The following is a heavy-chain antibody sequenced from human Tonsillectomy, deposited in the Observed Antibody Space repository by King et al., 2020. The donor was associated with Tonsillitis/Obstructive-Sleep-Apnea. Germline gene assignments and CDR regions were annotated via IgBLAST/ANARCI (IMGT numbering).Heavy chain of an antibody. CDR1: GFTFSSFW. J-gene: IGHJ3*02. V-gene: IGHV3-7*03. CDR2: IKEDGSEK. Sequence: VQLVESGGGLVQPGGSLRLSCAASGFTFSSFWMSWVRQAPGKGLEWVANIKEDGSEKYYVDSVKGRCTISRDNTKKSLFLQMNSLRAEDTAVYYCARVLDYYDSSGYRAFDIWGQGTMVTVSS. D-gene: IGHD3-22*01. CDR3: ARVLDYYDSSGYRAFDI.